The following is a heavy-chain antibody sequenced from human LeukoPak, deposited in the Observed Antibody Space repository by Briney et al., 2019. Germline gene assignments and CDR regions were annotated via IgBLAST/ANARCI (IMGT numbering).Heavy chain of an antibody. J-gene: IGHJ2*01. Sequence: ASVKVSCKASGGTFGSYVFSWVRQAPGQGLEWMGGIIPIFGTAHYAQKFQGRLTITADESTSTVYMEMSSLRSEDTAMYYCAKEGDTALVTGYFDLWGRGTLVTVSS. CDR2: IIPIFGTA. CDR1: GGTFGSYV. CDR3: AKEGDTALVTGYFDL. D-gene: IGHD5-18*01. V-gene: IGHV1-69*13.